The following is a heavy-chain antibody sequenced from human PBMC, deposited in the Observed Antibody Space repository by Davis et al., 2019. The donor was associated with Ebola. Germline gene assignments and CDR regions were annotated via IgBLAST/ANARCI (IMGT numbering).Heavy chain of an antibody. Sequence: GESLKISCKGSGYSFTSYWISWVRQMPGKGLEWMGRIDPSDSYTNYSPSFQGHVTISADKSISTAYLQWSSLKASDTAMYYCARILYYYDSSDYYRSYGMDVWGQGTTVTVSS. V-gene: IGHV5-10-1*01. CDR2: IDPSDSYT. D-gene: IGHD3-22*01. CDR3: ARILYYYDSSDYYRSYGMDV. J-gene: IGHJ6*02. CDR1: GYSFTSYW.